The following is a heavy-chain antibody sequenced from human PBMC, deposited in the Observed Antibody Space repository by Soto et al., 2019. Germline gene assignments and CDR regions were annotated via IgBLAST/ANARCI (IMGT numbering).Heavy chain of an antibody. Sequence: GGSLRLSCAAFGFTFSSYGMHWVRQGPGKGLEWLTMISYDESEKYYADSVKGRFTISRDNSQNTLYLEMNRLTADDTALYYCAKNLGYTYGPDALDYWGRGTLVTVSS. J-gene: IGHJ4*02. CDR3: AKNLGYTYGPDALDY. CDR2: ISYDESEK. CDR1: GFTFSSYG. V-gene: IGHV3-30*18. D-gene: IGHD5-18*01.